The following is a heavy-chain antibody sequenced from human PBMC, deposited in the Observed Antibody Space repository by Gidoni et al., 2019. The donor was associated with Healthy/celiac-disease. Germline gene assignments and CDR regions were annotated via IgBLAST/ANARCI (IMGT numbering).Heavy chain of an antibody. V-gene: IGHV3-23*01. CDR1: GFTFSSYA. D-gene: IGHD2-2*01. CDR2: ISGSGGST. J-gene: IGHJ4*02. Sequence: EVQLLESGGGLVQPGGSLRLSCAASGFTFSSYAMSWVRQAPGKGLEWVSAISGSGGSTYYADSVKGRFTISRDNSKNTLYLQMNSLRAEDTAVYYCAKVPVVVVPAAMRYYFDYWGQGTLVTVSS. CDR3: AKVPVVVVPAAMRYYFDY.